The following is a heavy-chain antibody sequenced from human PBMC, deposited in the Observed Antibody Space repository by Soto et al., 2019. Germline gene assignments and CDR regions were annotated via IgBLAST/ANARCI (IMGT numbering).Heavy chain of an antibody. J-gene: IGHJ4*02. D-gene: IGHD4-4*01. CDR1: GFTFSSFG. V-gene: IGHV3-23*01. CDR2: ISDSGGST. Sequence: GGSLRLSCAASGFTFSSFGMNWVRQAPGKGLEWVSLISDSGGSTYHADSVKGRFTISRDNSKNTLYLQMNSLRAEDTAVYYCATAATITTLYNFDFWGQGTLVTVS. CDR3: ATAATITTLYNFDF.